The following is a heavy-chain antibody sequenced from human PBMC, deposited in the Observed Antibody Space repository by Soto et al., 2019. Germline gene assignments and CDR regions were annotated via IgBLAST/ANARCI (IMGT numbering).Heavy chain of an antibody. J-gene: IGHJ4*02. Sequence: GASVKVSCKASGGTFSSYAISWVRQAPGQGLEWMGGIIPIFGTANYAQKFQGRVTITADESTSTAYMELSSLRSEDTAVYYCATDLERPEFDYWGQGTLVTVSS. CDR2: IIPIFGTA. CDR1: GGTFSSYA. V-gene: IGHV1-69*13. CDR3: ATDLERPEFDY.